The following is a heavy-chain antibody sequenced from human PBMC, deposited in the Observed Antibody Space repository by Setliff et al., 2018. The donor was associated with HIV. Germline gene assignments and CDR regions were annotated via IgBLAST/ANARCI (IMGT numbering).Heavy chain of an antibody. CDR3: ASETTVVMGDDVDNYHYSYMDV. V-gene: IGHV1-2*06. D-gene: IGHD4-17*01. J-gene: IGHJ6*03. CDR1: GYTFTGYY. Sequence: GASVKVSCKASGYTFTGYYIHWVRQPPGQGLEWMGRIYPNSGGTNFAQKFQGRVTMTRDTSISTAYMELSRLTSDDTAMYYCASETTVVMGDDVDNYHYSYMDVWGKGTTVTVSS. CDR2: IYPNSGGT.